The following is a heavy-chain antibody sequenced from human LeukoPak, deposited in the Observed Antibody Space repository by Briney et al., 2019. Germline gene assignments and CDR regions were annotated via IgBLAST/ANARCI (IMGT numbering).Heavy chain of an antibody. J-gene: IGHJ4*02. CDR3: ARDYPPD. V-gene: IGHV3-74*01. CDR1: GFTFSNSW. Sequence: GGSLRLSCAASGFTFSNSWMHWVRQAPGKGLVWVSRVNTDGKTTTYADSVKGRFTISRDNAQNTLYLQMNSLSAEDTAVYYCARDYPPDWGQGTLVTVSA. CDR2: VNTDGKTT.